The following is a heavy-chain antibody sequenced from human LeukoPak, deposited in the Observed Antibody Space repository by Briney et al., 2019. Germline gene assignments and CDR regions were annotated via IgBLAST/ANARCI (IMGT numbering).Heavy chain of an antibody. D-gene: IGHD6-19*01. CDR3: AKGSSGWSSPDAFDI. CDR2: ISGSGGST. J-gene: IGHJ3*02. V-gene: IGHV3-23*01. Sequence: GGSLRLSCAASGFTFSSYAMSWVRQAPGKGLEWVSAISGSGGSTYYADSVRGRFTISRDNSKNTLYLQMNSLRAEDTAVYYCAKGSSGWSSPDAFDIWGQGTMVTVSS. CDR1: GFTFSSYA.